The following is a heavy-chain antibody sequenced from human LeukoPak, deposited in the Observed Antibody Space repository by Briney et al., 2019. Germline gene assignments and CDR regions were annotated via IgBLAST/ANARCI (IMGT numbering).Heavy chain of an antibody. Sequence: ASVKVSCKASGYTFTSYDINWVRQATGQGLEWMGWMNPNSGNTGYAQKFQGRVTMTRNTSISTAYMELSSLRSEDTAVYYCVAVVPAAIPHDAFDIWGQGTMVTVSS. CDR1: GYTFTSYD. D-gene: IGHD2-2*02. CDR3: VAVVPAAIPHDAFDI. J-gene: IGHJ3*02. V-gene: IGHV1-8*01. CDR2: MNPNSGNT.